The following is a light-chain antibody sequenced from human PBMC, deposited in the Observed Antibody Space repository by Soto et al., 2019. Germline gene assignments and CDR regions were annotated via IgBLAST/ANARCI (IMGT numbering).Light chain of an antibody. J-gene: IGKJ1*01. CDR1: QSVSSSY. CDR3: QQYGSSPWT. CDR2: GAS. V-gene: IGKV3-20*01. Sequence: EIVLTQSPGTLSLSPGERATLSCRASQSVSSSYLAWYQQKPGQAPRLLIYGASSRATGIPGKFSGSGSGTDFTLTISRLEPEDFAVYYCQQYGSSPWTFGKGTKVEIK.